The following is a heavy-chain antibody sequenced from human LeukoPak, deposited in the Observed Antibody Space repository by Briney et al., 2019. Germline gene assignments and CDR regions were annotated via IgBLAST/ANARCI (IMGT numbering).Heavy chain of an antibody. CDR1: GFTVSSTY. J-gene: IGHJ4*02. V-gene: IGHV3-23*01. Sequence: GGSLRLSCAASGFTVSSTYISWVRQSPGKGLEWVSGISGSGDNTYYADSVKGRFTISRDNSKNTLYVQVNSLGTEDTAAYYCAKGSYYDSSGSFYFDYWGQGTLVTVSS. CDR2: ISGSGDNT. CDR3: AKGSYYDSSGSFYFDY. D-gene: IGHD3-22*01.